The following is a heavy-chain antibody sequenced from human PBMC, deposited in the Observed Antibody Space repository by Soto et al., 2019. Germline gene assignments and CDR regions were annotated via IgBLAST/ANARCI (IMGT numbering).Heavy chain of an antibody. CDR1: GFTFSNAW. V-gene: IGHV3-15*01. J-gene: IGHJ6*03. D-gene: IGHD3-10*01. CDR2: IKSKTDGGTT. Sequence: EVQLVESGGGLVKPGGSLRLSCAASGFTFSNAWMSWVRQAPGKGLEWVGRIKSKTDGGTTDYAAPVKGRFTISRDDSKNTLYLQMNSLKTEDTAVYYCTTVAMVRGVIITPIYYYCMDVWGKGTTVTVSS. CDR3: TTVAMVRGVIITPIYYYCMDV.